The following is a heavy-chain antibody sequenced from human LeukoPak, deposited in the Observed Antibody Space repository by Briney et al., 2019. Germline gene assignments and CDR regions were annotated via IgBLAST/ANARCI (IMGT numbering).Heavy chain of an antibody. V-gene: IGHV4-4*02. CDR2: IYHSGST. J-gene: IGHJ6*02. Sequence: PSETLSPTCAVSGGSISISNWWSWVRQPPGKGLEWIAEIYHSGSTNYNPSLKGRVTISVDKSKNQFSLKLTSVTAADTAVYYCARDSPPMDVWGQGTTVTVSS. CDR1: GGSISISNW. CDR3: ARDSPPMDV.